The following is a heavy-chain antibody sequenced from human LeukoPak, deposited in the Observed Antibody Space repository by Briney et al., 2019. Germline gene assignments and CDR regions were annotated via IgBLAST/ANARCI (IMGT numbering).Heavy chain of an antibody. CDR2: IYPGDSDT. CDR3: ARAVTTWLSSYYFDY. J-gene: IGHJ4*02. Sequence: GESLKISCKGSGYSFTSYWIGWVRQMPGKGLEWMGIIYPGDSDTRYSPSFQGQVTISADKSISTAYLQWSSLKASDTAMYYCARAVTTWLSSYYFDYWGQGTLVTVSS. CDR1: GYSFTSYW. V-gene: IGHV5-51*01. D-gene: IGHD4-17*01.